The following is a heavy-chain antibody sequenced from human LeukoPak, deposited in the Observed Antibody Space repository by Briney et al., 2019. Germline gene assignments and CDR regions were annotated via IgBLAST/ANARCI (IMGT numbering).Heavy chain of an antibody. D-gene: IGHD3-3*01. CDR3: ASAYYDFWSGYYGY. CDR2: IKQAGSEK. J-gene: IGHJ4*02. CDR1: GFTFSSYW. V-gene: IGHV3-7*01. Sequence: GGSLRLSCAASGFTFSSYWMSWVRQAPGKGLEWVANIKQAGSEKYYVDSVKGRFTISRDNAKNSLYLQMNSLRAEDTAVYYCASAYYDFWSGYYGYWGQGTLVTVSS.